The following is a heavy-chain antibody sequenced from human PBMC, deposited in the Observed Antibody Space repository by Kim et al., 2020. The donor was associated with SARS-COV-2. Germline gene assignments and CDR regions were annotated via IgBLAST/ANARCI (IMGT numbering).Heavy chain of an antibody. CDR2: ISGSGGST. Sequence: GGSLRLSCAASGFTFSSYAMSWVRQAPGKGLEWVSAISGSGGSTYYADSVKGRFTISRDNSKNTLYLQMNSLRAEDTAVYYCAKGQPHYYDSSGYYSHYFDYWGQGTLVTVSS. J-gene: IGHJ4*02. D-gene: IGHD3-22*01. V-gene: IGHV3-23*01. CDR3: AKGQPHYYDSSGYYSHYFDY. CDR1: GFTFSSYA.